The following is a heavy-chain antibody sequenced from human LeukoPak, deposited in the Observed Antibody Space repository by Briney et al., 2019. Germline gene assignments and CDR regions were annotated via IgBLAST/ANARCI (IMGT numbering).Heavy chain of an antibody. CDR1: GFTFSNFG. V-gene: IGHV3-21*01. J-gene: IGHJ5*02. Sequence: GGSLRLSCEASGFTFSNFGMTWVRQAPGMGLEWVSAISSSSSYIYYADSVKGRFTISRDNAKNSLYLQMNSLRAEDTAVYYCAKDHEKGLAVARLEHWGQGTLVTVSS. CDR3: AKDHEKGLAVARLEH. CDR2: ISSSSSYI. D-gene: IGHD6-19*01.